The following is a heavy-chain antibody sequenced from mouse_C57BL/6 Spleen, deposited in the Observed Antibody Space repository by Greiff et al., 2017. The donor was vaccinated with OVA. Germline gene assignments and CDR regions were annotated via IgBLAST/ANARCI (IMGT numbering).Heavy chain of an antibody. D-gene: IGHD3-1*01. CDR2: IYPGDGDT. J-gene: IGHJ4*01. V-gene: IGHV1-82*01. CDR3: ASGSMDD. Sequence: QVQLQQSGPELVKPGASVKISCKASGYAFSSSWMNWVKQRPGKGLEWIGRIYPGDGDTNYNGKFKGKATLTADKASSTAYMQLSSLTSEDSAVYFCASGSMDDWGQGTSVTVSS. CDR1: GYAFSSSW.